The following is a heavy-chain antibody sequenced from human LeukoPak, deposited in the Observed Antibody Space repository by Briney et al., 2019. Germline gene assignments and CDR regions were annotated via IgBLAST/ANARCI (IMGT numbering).Heavy chain of an antibody. J-gene: IGHJ5*02. CDR2: ISYDGSNK. Sequence: GGSLRLSCAASGFTFSSYAMHWVRQAPGKGLEWVAVISYDGSNKYYADSVKGRFTISRDNSKNTLYLQMNSLRAEDTAVYYCARVGMGEYCSSTSCYPFWFDPWGQGTLVTVSS. CDR1: GFTFSSYA. V-gene: IGHV3-30-3*01. CDR3: ARVGMGEYCSSTSCYPFWFDP. D-gene: IGHD2-2*01.